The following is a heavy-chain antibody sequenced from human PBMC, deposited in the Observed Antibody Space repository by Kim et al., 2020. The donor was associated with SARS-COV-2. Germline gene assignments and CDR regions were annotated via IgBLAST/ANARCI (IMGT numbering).Heavy chain of an antibody. CDR2: ISSSNGYT. D-gene: IGHD6-19*01. J-gene: IGHJ4*02. CDR1: GFTFSDYY. Sequence: GGSLRLSCAASGFTFSDYYMSWIRQAPGKGLEWLSYISSSNGYTNYVDSVRGRFTISRDTAKNSLYLQMNSRTVEDTAVYYCARVTVGSSSWYYFDYWGQGTLVTVSS. V-gene: IGHV3-11*05. CDR3: ARVTVGSSSWYYFDY.